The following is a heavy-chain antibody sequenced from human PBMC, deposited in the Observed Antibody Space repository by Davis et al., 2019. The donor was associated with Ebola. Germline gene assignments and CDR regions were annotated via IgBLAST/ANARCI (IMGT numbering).Heavy chain of an antibody. CDR1: GFTFRSYW. CDR3: AREVGQLVRFDS. Sequence: PGGSLRLSCAASGFTFRSYWMTWVRQAPGKGLEWVANIKRDGSEKHYVDSVKGRFTISRDNAKNSLYLQMNRLRAEDTAVYYCAREVGQLVRFDSWGQGTLVTVSS. CDR2: IKRDGSEK. D-gene: IGHD6-6*01. V-gene: IGHV3-7*01. J-gene: IGHJ4*02.